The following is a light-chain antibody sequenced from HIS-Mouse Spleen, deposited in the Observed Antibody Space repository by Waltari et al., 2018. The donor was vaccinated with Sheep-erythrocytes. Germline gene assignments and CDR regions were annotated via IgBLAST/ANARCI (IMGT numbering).Light chain of an antibody. V-gene: IGLV4-69*01. J-gene: IGLJ3*02. CDR3: SSYAGSNNWV. CDR1: SGHSSYA. CDR2: LNSAGRH. Sequence: QLVLTQSPSASASLGASVKLTCTLSSGHSSYAIAWHQQQPEKGPGYLLKLNSAGRHSKGDGIPDRFSGSSAGAERYLTISSLQSEDEADYYCSSYAGSNNWVFGGGTKLTVL.